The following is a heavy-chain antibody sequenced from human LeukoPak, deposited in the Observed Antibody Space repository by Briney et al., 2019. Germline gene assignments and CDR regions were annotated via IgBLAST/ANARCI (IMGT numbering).Heavy chain of an antibody. Sequence: ASVKVSCKASGGTFSSYAISWVRQAPAQGLEWMGGIIPIFGTANYAQKFQGRVTITTDESTSTAYMELSSLGSEDTALYDCAGDEPWEGFDYWGKGTLVTVSS. V-gene: IGHV1-69*05. CDR1: GGTFSSYA. CDR3: AGDEPWEGFDY. D-gene: IGHD1-26*01. J-gene: IGHJ4*02. CDR2: IIPIFGTA.